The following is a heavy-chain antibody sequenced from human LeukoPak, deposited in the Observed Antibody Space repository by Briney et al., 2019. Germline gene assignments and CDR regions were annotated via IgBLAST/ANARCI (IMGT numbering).Heavy chain of an antibody. CDR3: ARDLTVVTPSEGFDP. J-gene: IGHJ5*02. D-gene: IGHD4-23*01. V-gene: IGHV1-18*01. CDR1: GYTFTSYG. Sequence: GASVMVSCKASGYTFTSYGISWVRQAPGQGLEWMGWISAYNGNTNYAQKLQGRVTMTTDTSTSTAYMELRSLRSDDTAVYYCARDLTVVTPSEGFDPWGQGTLVTVSS. CDR2: ISAYNGNT.